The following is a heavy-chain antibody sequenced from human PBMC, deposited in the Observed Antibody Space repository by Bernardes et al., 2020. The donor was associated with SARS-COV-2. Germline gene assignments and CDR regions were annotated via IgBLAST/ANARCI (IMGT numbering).Heavy chain of an antibody. CDR3: ATGGWYAY. D-gene: IGHD6-19*01. J-gene: IGHJ4*02. CDR2: ISTYNGDT. Sequence: VKVSCKTSGYIFTTFNFIWVRQAPGQGLEWMGWISTYNGDTDYSEKFQGRVTVTRDTSTRTAYMELRNLRSDDTGVYYCATGGWYAYWGQGTLVTVS. V-gene: IGHV1-18*01. CDR1: GYIFTTFN.